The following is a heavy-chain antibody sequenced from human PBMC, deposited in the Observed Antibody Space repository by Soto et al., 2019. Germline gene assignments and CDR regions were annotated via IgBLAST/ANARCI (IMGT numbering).Heavy chain of an antibody. CDR1: GFTFSSYD. V-gene: IGHV3-33*01. CDR3: ARESVTYASGSYPRGMDV. Sequence: QVQLVESGGGVVQPGRSLRLSCAASGFTFSSYDMHWVRQAPGQGLEWVAPIWYDGSNKYYADSVKGRFTISRDNSQKTLYLQMNSLRAEDTAVYYCARESVTYASGSYPRGMDVWGQGTTVTVSS. J-gene: IGHJ6*02. CDR2: IWYDGSNK. D-gene: IGHD3-10*01.